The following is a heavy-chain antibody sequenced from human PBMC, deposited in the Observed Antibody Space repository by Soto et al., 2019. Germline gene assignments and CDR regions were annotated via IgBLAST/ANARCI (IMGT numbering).Heavy chain of an antibody. Sequence: QITLKESGPPLVKPTQTLTLPCTFSGFSLSTSGVGVGWIRQPPGKALEWLALIYWDDDKRYSPSLKSRLTITKDTSKNQVVLTMTNMDPVDTATYYCAHVYGGYDNFDYWGQGTLVTVSS. D-gene: IGHD5-12*01. J-gene: IGHJ4*02. CDR2: IYWDDDK. CDR1: GFSLSTSGVG. CDR3: AHVYGGYDNFDY. V-gene: IGHV2-5*02.